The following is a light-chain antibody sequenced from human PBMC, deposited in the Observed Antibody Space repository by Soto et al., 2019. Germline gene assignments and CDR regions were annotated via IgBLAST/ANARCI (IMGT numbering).Light chain of an antibody. Sequence: QSVLTQPASVSGSPGQSITISCTGTSSDVGSYNLVSWYQQYPGKAPKLMIYEGSKRPSGVSNRFSGSKSGNTASLTISGLQAEDEADYYCSSYTSSSTVFGGGTKLTVL. J-gene: IGLJ3*02. CDR2: EGS. V-gene: IGLV2-14*02. CDR1: SSDVGSYNL. CDR3: SSYTSSSTV.